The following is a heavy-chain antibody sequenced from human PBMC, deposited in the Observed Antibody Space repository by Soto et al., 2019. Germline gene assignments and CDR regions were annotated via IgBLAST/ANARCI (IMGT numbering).Heavy chain of an antibody. Sequence: SETLSLTCTVSGGSISSYYWSWIRQPPGKGLEWIGYIYYSGSTNYNPSLKSRVTISVDTSKNQFSLKLSSVTAADTAVYYCASGTRYREVAFDIWGQGTMVTVPS. D-gene: IGHD1-1*01. V-gene: IGHV4-59*01. CDR3: ASGTRYREVAFDI. CDR1: GGSISSYY. CDR2: IYYSGST. J-gene: IGHJ3*02.